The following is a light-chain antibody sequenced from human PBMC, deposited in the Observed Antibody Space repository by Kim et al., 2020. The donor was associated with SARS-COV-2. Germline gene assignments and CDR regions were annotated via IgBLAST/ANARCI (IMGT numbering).Light chain of an antibody. V-gene: IGLV10-54*01. CDR1: NNNVAAQG. J-gene: IGLJ3*02. CDR3: SAWDASLRVWV. CDR2: RNN. Sequence: RTATLTCTGNNNNVAAQGAAWLQQHQGHPPKLLSYRNNSRPSGISDRLSASRSGNTASLTITGLQPEDEADYYCSAWDASLRVWVFGGGTQLTVL.